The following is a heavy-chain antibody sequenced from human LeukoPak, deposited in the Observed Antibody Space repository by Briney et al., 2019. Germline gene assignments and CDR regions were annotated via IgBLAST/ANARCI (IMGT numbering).Heavy chain of an antibody. D-gene: IGHD6-13*01. CDR1: GGSISSYY. J-gene: IGHJ1*01. Sequence: SETLSLTCTVSGGSISSYYWSWIRQPPGKGLEWIRYMYDSGRTNYNPSLRSRVTISEDTSKNQFSLKLSSVTAADTAVYYCARDGSNEGSSWIEYFQHWGQGTLVTVSS. V-gene: IGHV4-59*12. CDR3: ARDGSNEGSSWIEYFQH. CDR2: MYDSGRT.